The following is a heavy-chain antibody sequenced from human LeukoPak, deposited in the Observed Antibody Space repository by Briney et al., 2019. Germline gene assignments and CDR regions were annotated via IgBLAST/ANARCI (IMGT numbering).Heavy chain of an antibody. CDR3: ARGPAYYYDSSAQGGAFDI. D-gene: IGHD3-22*01. V-gene: IGHV4-59*12. Sequence: SETLSLTCTVSGGSISSYYWSWIRQPPGKGLEWIAYISDIGSINYNPSLKSRVTISVDTSKNQFSLKLSSVTAADTAVYYCARGPAYYYDSSAQGGAFDIWGQGTMVAVSS. CDR1: GGSISSYY. CDR2: ISDIGSI. J-gene: IGHJ3*02.